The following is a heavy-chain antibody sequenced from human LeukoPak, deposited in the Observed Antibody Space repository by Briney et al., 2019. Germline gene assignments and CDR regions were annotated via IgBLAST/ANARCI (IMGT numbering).Heavy chain of an antibody. CDR3: ARDVTEVAGPYGHYYYYMDV. V-gene: IGHV3-7*01. D-gene: IGHD6-19*01. Sequence: GGSLRLSCAASGFTLCSYWMSWGREAPGTGREWGSNINQDGREKYYVTSVKGRITISRDNAKNSLYLQINSLRAEDTAVYDCARDVTEVAGPYGHYYYYMDVWGKGNTVTISS. CDR1: GFTLCSYW. CDR2: INQDGREK. J-gene: IGHJ6*03.